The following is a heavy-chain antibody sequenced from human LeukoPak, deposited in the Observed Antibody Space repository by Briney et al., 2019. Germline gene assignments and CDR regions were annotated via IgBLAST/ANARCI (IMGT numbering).Heavy chain of an antibody. Sequence: SETLSLTCTVSGGSISSSSYYWGWIRQPPGKGLEWIGSIYYSGSTYYNPSLKSRVTISVDTSKNQFSLKLSSVTAADTAVYYCARVVRLANTNWFDPWGQGTLVTVSS. CDR1: GGSISSSSYY. CDR3: ARVVRLANTNWFDP. J-gene: IGHJ5*02. CDR2: IYYSGST. V-gene: IGHV4-39*07. D-gene: IGHD6-25*01.